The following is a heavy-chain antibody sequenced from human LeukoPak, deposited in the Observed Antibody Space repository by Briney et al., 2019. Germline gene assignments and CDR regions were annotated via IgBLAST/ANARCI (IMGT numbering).Heavy chain of an antibody. V-gene: IGHV1-24*01. J-gene: IGHJ4*02. CDR2: FDPEDGET. CDR3: ATAEALSQYYYDFCAFDY. D-gene: IGHD3-22*01. CDR1: GYTLTELS. Sequence: GASVKVSCKVSGYTLTELSMHWVRQAPGKGLEWMGGFDPEDGETIYAQKFQGRVTMTEDTSTDTAYMELSSLRSEDTAVYYCATAEALSQYYYDFCAFDYWGQGTLVTVSS.